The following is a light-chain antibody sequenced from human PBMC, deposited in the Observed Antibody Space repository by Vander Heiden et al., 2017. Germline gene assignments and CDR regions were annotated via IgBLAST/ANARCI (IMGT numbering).Light chain of an antibody. V-gene: IGLV2-14*01. CDR1: SSDVGGYNY. J-gene: IGLJ2*01. CDR2: EVS. CDR3: SSYTSSSTLTHVV. Sequence: QSALTQPASVPGSPGQPITIPCTGTSSDVGGYNYVSWYQQHPGKAPKLMIYEVSNRPSGVSNRFSGSKSGNTASLTISGLQAEDEADYYCSSYTSSSTLTHVVFGGGTKLTVL.